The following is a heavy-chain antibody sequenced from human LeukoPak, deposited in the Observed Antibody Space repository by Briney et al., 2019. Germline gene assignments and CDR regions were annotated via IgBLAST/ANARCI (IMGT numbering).Heavy chain of an antibody. V-gene: IGHV3-48*04. Sequence: GGSLRLSCAASGFTFSSYSLNWVRQAPGKGLEWVSFISSSSITIYYADSVKGRFTIFRDNAEKSLYLQMNSLRAEDTAVYYCARDRGGSYSAIDYWGQGTLVTVSS. D-gene: IGHD2-15*01. CDR3: ARDRGGSYSAIDY. CDR1: GFTFSSYS. CDR2: ISSSSITI. J-gene: IGHJ4*02.